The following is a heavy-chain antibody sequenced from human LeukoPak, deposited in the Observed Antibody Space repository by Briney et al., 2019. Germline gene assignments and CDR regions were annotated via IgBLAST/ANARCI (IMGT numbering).Heavy chain of an antibody. J-gene: IGHJ4*02. CDR1: GGSFSGYY. D-gene: IGHD6-13*01. V-gene: IGHV4-34*01. Sequence: SETLSLTCAVYGGSFSGYYWSWIRQPPGKGLEGIWEINHSGSTNYNPSLKSRVTLSVDTSKNQFSLKLSSVTAADTAVYYCARGQGSSSWYGASYYFDYWGQGTLVTVSS. CDR2: INHSGST. CDR3: ARGQGSSSWYGASYYFDY.